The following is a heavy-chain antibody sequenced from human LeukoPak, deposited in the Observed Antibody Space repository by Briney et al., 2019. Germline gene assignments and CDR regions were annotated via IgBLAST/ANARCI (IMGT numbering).Heavy chain of an antibody. CDR2: IYYSGST. CDR1: GGSISSYRYY. J-gene: IGHJ4*02. Sequence: SETLSLTCTVSGGSISSYRYYWGWIRQPPGKGLEWIGSIYYSGSTYYNPSLKSRVTISVDTSKNQFSLKLSSATAADTAVYYCARLAGLHREYFDYWGQGTLVTVSS. V-gene: IGHV4-39*01. CDR3: ARLAGLHREYFDY. D-gene: IGHD1-14*01.